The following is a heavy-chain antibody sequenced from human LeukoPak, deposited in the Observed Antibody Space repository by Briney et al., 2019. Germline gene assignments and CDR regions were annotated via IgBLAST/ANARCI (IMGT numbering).Heavy chain of an antibody. CDR3: ARVAGGFWNYYFDY. J-gene: IGHJ4*02. CDR1: GGTFSSYA. D-gene: IGHD1-7*01. Sequence: VASVKVSCKASGGTFSSYAISWVRQAPGQGLEWMGGIIPIFGTANYAQKFQGRVTITADESTSTAYMELSSLRSEDTAVYYCARVAGGFWNYYFDYWGQGTLVTVSS. V-gene: IGHV1-69*13. CDR2: IIPIFGTA.